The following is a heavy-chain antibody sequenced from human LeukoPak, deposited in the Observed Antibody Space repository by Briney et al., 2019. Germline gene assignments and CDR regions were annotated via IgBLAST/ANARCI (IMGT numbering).Heavy chain of an antibody. CDR1: GGSISSSSYY. V-gene: IGHV4-39*07. D-gene: IGHD3-10*01. Sequence: SETLSLTCTVSGGSISSSSYYWGWVRQPPGKGLEWIGRIYTSGSTNYNPSLKSRVTISVDTSKNQFSLRLRSVTAADTAIYYCARHRPSYYNSPTWFDPWGQGTLVTVSS. CDR3: ARHRPSYYNSPTWFDP. J-gene: IGHJ5*02. CDR2: IYTSGST.